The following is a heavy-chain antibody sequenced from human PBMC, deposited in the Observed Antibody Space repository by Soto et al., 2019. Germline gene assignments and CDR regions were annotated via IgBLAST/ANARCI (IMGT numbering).Heavy chain of an antibody. Sequence: QVQLQESGPGLLRPSEALSLTCAVSGDSISSSGYYWGWIRQPPGKGLEWVRSIYYGGTTFHNPSLQSRVTISIDTSRNHFSLKVTSVTAADTAVYYCARHFRGSGTPGAYWAEGTLLTVSS. CDR3: ARHFRGSGTPGAY. CDR2: IYYGGTT. CDR1: GDSISSSGYY. D-gene: IGHD3-16*01. V-gene: IGHV4-39*01. J-gene: IGHJ4*01.